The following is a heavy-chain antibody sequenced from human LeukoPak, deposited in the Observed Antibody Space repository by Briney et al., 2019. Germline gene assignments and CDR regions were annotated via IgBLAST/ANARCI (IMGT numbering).Heavy chain of an antibody. CDR1: GGSISSYY. CDR3: ARRVEMATMET. D-gene: IGHD5-24*01. CDR2: IYYSGST. J-gene: IGHJ4*02. V-gene: IGHV4-59*01. Sequence: SETLSLTCTVSGGSISSYYWSWIRQPPGKGLEWIGYIYYSGSTNYNPSLKSRVTISVDTSKNQFSLKLSSVTAADTAAYYCARRVEMATMETWGPGTLVTVSS.